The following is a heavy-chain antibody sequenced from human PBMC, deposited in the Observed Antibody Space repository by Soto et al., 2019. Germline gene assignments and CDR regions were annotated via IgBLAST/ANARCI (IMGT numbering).Heavy chain of an antibody. J-gene: IGHJ6*03. D-gene: IGHD5-18*01. Sequence: SETLSLTCTVSGGSISTYYWGWIRQPPGKGLEWIAYVYYSGFSGTTNPSLKGRVTKSVDTSKNQFSLKMSSVSAADTAVYYCARGAGYSYLFQYMDVWGKGTTVTVSS. CDR1: GGSISTYY. V-gene: IGHV4-59*01. CDR3: ARGAGYSYLFQYMDV. CDR2: VYYSGFSG.